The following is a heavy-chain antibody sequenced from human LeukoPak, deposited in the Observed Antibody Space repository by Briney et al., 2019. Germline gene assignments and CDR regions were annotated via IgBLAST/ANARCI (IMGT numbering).Heavy chain of an antibody. Sequence: GGSLRLSCAASAFTFRNYGMHWVRQAPGKGLVWVSRINSDGSSTSYADPVKGRFTISRDNAKNTLYLQMNSLRAEDTAVYYCARRSAAKDAFDIWGQGTMVTVSS. CDR2: INSDGSST. CDR3: ARRSAAKDAFDI. D-gene: IGHD6-25*01. J-gene: IGHJ3*02. CDR1: AFTFRNYG. V-gene: IGHV3-74*01.